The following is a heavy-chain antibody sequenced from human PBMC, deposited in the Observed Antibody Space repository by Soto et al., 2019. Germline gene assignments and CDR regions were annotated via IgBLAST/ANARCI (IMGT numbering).Heavy chain of an antibody. CDR3: AKDPLDYIAARPSYFDY. CDR1: GFTFSSYA. CDR2: ISGSGGST. J-gene: IGHJ4*02. Sequence: QAGGSLRLSCAASGFTFSSYAMSWVRQAPGKGLEWVSAISGSGGSTYYADSVKGRFTISRDNSKNTLYLQMNSLRAEDTAVYYCAKDPLDYIAARPSYFDYWGQGTLVTVSS. V-gene: IGHV3-23*01. D-gene: IGHD6-6*01.